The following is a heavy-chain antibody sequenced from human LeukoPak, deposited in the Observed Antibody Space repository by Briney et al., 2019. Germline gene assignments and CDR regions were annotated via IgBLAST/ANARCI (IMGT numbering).Heavy chain of an antibody. CDR2: IRDSGSST. CDR1: GFTFSSYA. Sequence: GGSLRLSCAASGFTFSSYAMSWVRQAPGKGLEWVSAIRDSGSSTHYADSVKGQFTTFRDNSKNTLFLQMNSLRAEDTAIYYCAKYGPQDSGSSHFDYWGQGALVTVSS. D-gene: IGHD1-26*01. J-gene: IGHJ4*02. V-gene: IGHV3-23*01. CDR3: AKYGPQDSGSSHFDY.